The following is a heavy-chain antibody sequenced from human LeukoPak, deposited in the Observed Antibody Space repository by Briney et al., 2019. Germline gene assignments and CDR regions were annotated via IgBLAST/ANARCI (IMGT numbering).Heavy chain of an antibody. V-gene: IGHV4-59*01. CDR1: GGSISSYY. CDR2: IYYSGST. J-gene: IGHJ3*02. CDR3: ARSPSAADLGAFDI. Sequence: SETLSFTCTVSGGSISSYYWSWIRQPPGKGLEWIGYIYYSGSTNYNPSLKSRVTISVDTSKNQFSLKLSSVTAADTAVYYCARSPSAADLGAFDIWGQGTMVTVSS.